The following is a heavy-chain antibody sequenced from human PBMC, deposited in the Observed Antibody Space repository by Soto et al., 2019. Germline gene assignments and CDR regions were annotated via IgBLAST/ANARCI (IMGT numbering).Heavy chain of an antibody. V-gene: IGHV4-31*03. CDR3: ATIQLGPNWFDP. D-gene: IGHD2-2*01. CDR1: GGSISSGVYY. Sequence: PSETLSLTCTVSGGSISSGVYYWSWIRQHPGKGLEWIGYIYYSGSTYYNPSLKSRVTISVDTSKNQFSLKLSSVTAADTAVYYCATIQLGPNWFDPWGQGTLVTVSS. CDR2: IYYSGST. J-gene: IGHJ5*02.